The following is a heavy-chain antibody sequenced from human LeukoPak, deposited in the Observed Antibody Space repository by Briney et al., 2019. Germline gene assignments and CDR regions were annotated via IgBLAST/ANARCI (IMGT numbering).Heavy chain of an antibody. CDR3: ARDRSTYDFWSGYNNWFDP. D-gene: IGHD3-3*01. CDR1: VYTFTSYG. V-gene: IGHV1-18*01. CDR2: ISAYNGNT. J-gene: IGHJ5*02. Sequence: GASVKVSCKASVYTFTSYGISWVGQAPGQGLEWMGGISAYNGNTNYAQKLQGRVTMTTDTSTSTAYMELRSLRSDDTAVYYCARDRSTYDFWSGYNNWFDPWGQGTLVTVSS.